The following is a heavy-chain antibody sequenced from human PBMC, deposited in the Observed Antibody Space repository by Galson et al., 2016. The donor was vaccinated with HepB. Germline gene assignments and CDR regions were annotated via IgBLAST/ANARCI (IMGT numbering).Heavy chain of an antibody. D-gene: IGHD3-22*01. V-gene: IGHV3-21*06. CDR1: GFTFSSYT. CDR2: ISRSSSYM. CDR3: ARGDSGI. Sequence: SLRLSCAASGFTFSSYTMNWVRQAPGKGLEWVSSISRSSSYMYFVDSVRGRFTISRDDAKNSLYLHMSSLRVDDTAVYYCARGDSGIWGQGTMVTVSS. J-gene: IGHJ3*02.